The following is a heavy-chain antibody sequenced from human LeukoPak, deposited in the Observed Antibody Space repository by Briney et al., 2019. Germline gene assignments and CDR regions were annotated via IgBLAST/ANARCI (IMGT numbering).Heavy chain of an antibody. Sequence: ASVKVSCKASGYTFTNYYMHWVRQAPGQGLEWMGIINPSGGSTNYAQKFQGRVTMTRDTSTSTVYMELSSLRSEDTAVYYCARAKVGATPYDYWGQGTLVTVSS. D-gene: IGHD1-26*01. CDR3: ARAKVGATPYDY. CDR1: GYTFTNYY. V-gene: IGHV1-46*01. CDR2: INPSGGST. J-gene: IGHJ4*02.